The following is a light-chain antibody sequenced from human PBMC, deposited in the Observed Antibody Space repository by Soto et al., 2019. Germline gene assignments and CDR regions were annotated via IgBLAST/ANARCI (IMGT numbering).Light chain of an antibody. CDR1: SSDVGGYYS. J-gene: IGLJ1*01. CDR2: EVT. V-gene: IGLV2-8*01. Sequence: QSVLTQPPSASGSPGQSVTISCTGTSSDVGGYYSVSWYQHHPGKAPKLMIYEVTKRPSGVPDRFSGSKSGSTASLTVSGLQADDESDYYCSSYAGSTNLALFGTGTKVTVL. CDR3: SSYAGSTNLAL.